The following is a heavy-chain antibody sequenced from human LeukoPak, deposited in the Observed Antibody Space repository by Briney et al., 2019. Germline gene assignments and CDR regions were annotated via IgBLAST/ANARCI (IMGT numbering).Heavy chain of an antibody. CDR3: STLTSRGLSDS. Sequence: GGSLRLSCAASGFTFTNAWMNWVRQAPGKGLEWVGRIKSKADGETIDYAAPVKGRFTFSRDGSKNMLYLQMNSLKSEDTAVYYCSTLTSRGLSDSWGQGTLVTVSS. CDR2: IKSKADGETI. J-gene: IGHJ4*02. D-gene: IGHD1-20*01. V-gene: IGHV3-15*07. CDR1: GFTFTNAW.